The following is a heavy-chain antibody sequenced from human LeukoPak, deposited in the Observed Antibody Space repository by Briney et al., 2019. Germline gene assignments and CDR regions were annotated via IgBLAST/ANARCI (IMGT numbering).Heavy chain of an antibody. J-gene: IGHJ4*02. Sequence: GGSLRLSCAGSGFTFSSYAMSWVRQAPGKGLEWVSATGGSGYTKYYADSVKGRFTISRDNSENTMFLQMNSLRAEDTAIYYCAKAEGYKCNVCAHWGQGALVTVSS. CDR3: AKAEGYKCNVCAH. CDR2: TGGSGYTK. CDR1: GFTFSSYA. D-gene: IGHD1-20*01. V-gene: IGHV3-23*01.